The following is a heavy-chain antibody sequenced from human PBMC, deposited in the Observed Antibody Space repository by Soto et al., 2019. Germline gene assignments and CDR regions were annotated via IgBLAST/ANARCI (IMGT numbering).Heavy chain of an antibody. Sequence: QVQLVQSGAEVRKPGASVKVSCKASGYTFTSYDINWVRQATGQGLEWMGWMNPNSGNTGYAQKFQGRVTMTRNTSRSTAYMELSSLRSEDTAVYYCARAGRYYDILTGYYTAGYFDYWGQGTLVTVSS. CDR2: MNPNSGNT. V-gene: IGHV1-8*01. D-gene: IGHD3-9*01. CDR3: ARAGRYYDILTGYYTAGYFDY. CDR1: GYTFTSYD. J-gene: IGHJ4*02.